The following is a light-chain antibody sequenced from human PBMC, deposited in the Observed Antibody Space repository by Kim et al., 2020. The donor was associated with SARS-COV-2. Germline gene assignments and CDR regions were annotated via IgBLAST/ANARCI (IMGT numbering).Light chain of an antibody. CDR1: ASDVGGYHY. Sequence: PFSISATGPASDVGGYHYVSCYQQHPGKAPKLVISDVTNRPSGISNRFSGSKSGNTASLTISGLRAAHEADYYCSSHTSSRPLVVFGGGTQLTVL. CDR3: SSHTSSRPLVV. CDR2: DVT. V-gene: IGLV2-14*03. J-gene: IGLJ2*01.